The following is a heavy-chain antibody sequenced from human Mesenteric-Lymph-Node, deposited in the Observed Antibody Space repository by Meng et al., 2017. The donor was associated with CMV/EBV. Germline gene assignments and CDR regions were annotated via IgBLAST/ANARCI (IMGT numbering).Heavy chain of an antibody. V-gene: IGHV3-23*01. D-gene: IGHD3-10*01. Sequence: ESLKISCAASGFTFSNYAMSWVRQAPGKGLKWVSTITDSGGRTFYADSVKGRFTISRDNSKNTLYLQMDSLRVEDTAVYYCANGGSYGSGSCFDYWGQGTLVTVSS. CDR2: ITDSGGRT. CDR3: ANGGSYGSGSCFDY. J-gene: IGHJ4*02. CDR1: GFTFSNYA.